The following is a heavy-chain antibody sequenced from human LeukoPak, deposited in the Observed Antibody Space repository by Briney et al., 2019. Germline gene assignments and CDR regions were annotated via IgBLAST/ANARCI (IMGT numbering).Heavy chain of an antibody. CDR3: ARWPRYSSGWYEIGWFDP. D-gene: IGHD6-19*01. Sequence: PSETLSLTCTVSGGSISSYYWSWIRQPPGKGLEWIGYIYYSGSTNYNPSLKSQVTISVDTSKNQFSLKLSSVTAADTAVYYCARWPRYSSGWYEIGWFDPWGQGTLVTVSS. V-gene: IGHV4-59*01. CDR1: GGSISSYY. CDR2: IYYSGST. J-gene: IGHJ5*02.